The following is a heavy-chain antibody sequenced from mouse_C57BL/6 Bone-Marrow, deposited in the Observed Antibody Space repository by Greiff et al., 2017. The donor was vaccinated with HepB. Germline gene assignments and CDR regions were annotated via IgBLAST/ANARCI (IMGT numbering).Heavy chain of an antibody. CDR1: GYTFTSYW. D-gene: IGHD2-14*01. V-gene: IGHV1-74*01. J-gene: IGHJ2*01. CDR3: AIWGTGGVFDY. Sequence: VQLQQPGAELVKPGASVKVSCKASGYTFTSYWMHWVKQRPGQGLEWIVRIHPSDSDTNYNQKFKGKATLTVDKSSSAAYMQLSSLTSEDSAVYCCAIWGTGGVFDYWGQGTTLTVSS. CDR2: IHPSDSDT.